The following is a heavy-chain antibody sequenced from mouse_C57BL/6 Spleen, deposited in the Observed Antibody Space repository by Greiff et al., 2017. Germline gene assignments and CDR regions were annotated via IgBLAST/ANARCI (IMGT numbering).Heavy chain of an antibody. J-gene: IGHJ4*01. CDR2: IWSGGST. CDR1: GFSLTSYG. CDR3: ARNTLDRGRNYYAMDY. Sequence: QVQLKESGPGLVQPSQSLSITCTVSGFSLTSYGVHWVRQSPGKGLEWLGVIWSGGSTDYNAAFISRLSISKDNSTSQVFFKMNSLQADATAIYYCARNTLDRGRNYYAMDYWGQGTSVTVSS. D-gene: IGHD3-3*01. V-gene: IGHV2-2*01.